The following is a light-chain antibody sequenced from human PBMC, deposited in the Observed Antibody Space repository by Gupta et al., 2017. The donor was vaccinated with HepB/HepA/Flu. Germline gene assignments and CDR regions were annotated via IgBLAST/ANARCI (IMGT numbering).Light chain of an antibody. CDR2: RNN. CDR3: EAWEDSLSGQVV. CDR1: SSNIGSNY. J-gene: IGLJ2*01. V-gene: IGLV1-47*01. Sequence: QSVLTQPPSASGTPGQRVTISCSGSSSNIGSNYVYWYQQLPGTAPKLLIYRNNQRPSGGPDRFSGSKSGTSAALAISGLRAEEEADYYCEAWEDSLSGQVVFGGGTKLTVL.